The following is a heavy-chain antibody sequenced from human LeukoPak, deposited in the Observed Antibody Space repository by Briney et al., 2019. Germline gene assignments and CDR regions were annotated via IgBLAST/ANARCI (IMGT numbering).Heavy chain of an antibody. V-gene: IGHV3-21*01. Sequence: GGSLRLSCAASGFIFSTYSMNWVRQAPGKGLEWVSPINSSSSNKYYADSMKGRLTISRHNAQNSLYLQIYSLRAQDTDLYYCARDTRFGALYDSSYHGMDVWGKGTTVTVSS. D-gene: IGHD3-10*01. J-gene: IGHJ6*04. CDR1: GFIFSTYS. CDR3: ARDTRFGALYDSSYHGMDV. CDR2: INSSSSNK.